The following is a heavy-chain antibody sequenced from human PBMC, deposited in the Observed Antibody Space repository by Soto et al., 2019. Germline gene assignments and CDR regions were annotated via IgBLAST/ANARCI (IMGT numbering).Heavy chain of an antibody. CDR2: ISHDGVNK. D-gene: IGHD6-13*01. CDR3: VRGGYSSSWERLDP. J-gene: IGHJ5*02. Sequence: VQLVESGGGVIHPGKSLRLSCAASGSTFPNYPMHWVRQTPDNGLEWVAVISHDGVNKNSADSVKGRFTISRDNSRNPLYLQMDSLRVEDTAMYYCVRGGYSSSWERLDPWGQGTLVTVSS. V-gene: IGHV3-30-3*01. CDR1: GSTFPNYP.